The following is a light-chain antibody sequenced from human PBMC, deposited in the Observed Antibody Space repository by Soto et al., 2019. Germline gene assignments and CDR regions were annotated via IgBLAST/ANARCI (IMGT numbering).Light chain of an antibody. J-gene: IGKJ1*01. CDR2: KVS. Sequence: DVVMTQSPLSLPVTLGQPASISCRSSQSLVSSNGNTFLIWFQQRPGQSPRRLIYKVSNRDSAGPDRFTGSGSGTDFTLEISRVEDEDVGVYYCMQATHWPSTFGQGTKVEIK. CDR1: QSLVSSNGNTF. V-gene: IGKV2-30*01. CDR3: MQATHWPST.